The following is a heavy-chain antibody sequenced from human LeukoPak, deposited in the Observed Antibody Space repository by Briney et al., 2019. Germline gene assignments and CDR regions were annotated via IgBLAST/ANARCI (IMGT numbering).Heavy chain of an antibody. V-gene: IGHV3-23*01. CDR2: ISGSGDNT. CDR3: AKDRGYNYGNPLC. J-gene: IGHJ4*02. CDR1: EFTFSNYA. Sequence: GGSLRLSYAASEFTFSNYAMSWVRQAPGKGLEWVSAISGSGDNTYYADSVKGRFTISRDNSKNTLYLQMNSLRAEDTAVYYCAKDRGYNYGNPLCWGQGTLVTVSS. D-gene: IGHD5-18*01.